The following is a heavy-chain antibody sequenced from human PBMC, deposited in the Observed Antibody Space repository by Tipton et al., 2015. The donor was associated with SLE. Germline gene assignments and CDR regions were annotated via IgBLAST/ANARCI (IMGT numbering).Heavy chain of an antibody. CDR1: GGSISSYY. D-gene: IGHD4-17*01. CDR3: ARGTTVILFDY. Sequence: TLSLTCTVSGGSISSYYWSWIRQPPGKGLEWIGYIYYSGSTNYNPSLKSRVTISVDTSKNQFSQKLSSVTAADTAVYYCARGTTVILFDYWGQGPLVTVSS. J-gene: IGHJ4*02. V-gene: IGHV4-59*01. CDR2: IYYSGST.